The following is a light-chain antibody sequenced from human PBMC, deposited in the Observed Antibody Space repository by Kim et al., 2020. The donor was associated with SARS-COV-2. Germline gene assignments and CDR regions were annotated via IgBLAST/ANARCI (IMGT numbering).Light chain of an antibody. V-gene: IGKV3-20*01. CDR2: GAS. CDR3: HQYGSSPRT. CDR1: QSVSSTY. Sequence: EIVLTQSPATLSLSPGERATLSCRASQSVSSTYLGWYQQKPGQAPRLLIDGASSRAAGIPDRFSGSGSGTDFTLTITRLEPDDFAVYYYHQYGSSPRTFGEGTKVDIK. J-gene: IGKJ4*01.